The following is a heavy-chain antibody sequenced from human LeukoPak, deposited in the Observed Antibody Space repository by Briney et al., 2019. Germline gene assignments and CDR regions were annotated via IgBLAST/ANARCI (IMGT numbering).Heavy chain of an antibody. CDR1: GGSISSSSYY. J-gene: IGHJ4*02. D-gene: IGHD3-22*01. CDR3: ARHSEDYYDSSGYSHY. CDR2: IYYSGST. V-gene: IGHV4-39*01. Sequence: SETLSLTCTVSGGSISSSSYYWGWIRQPPGKGLEWIGSIYYSGSTYYNPSLKSRVTISVDTSKNQFSLKLSSETAADTAVYYCARHSEDYYDSSGYSHYWGQGTLVTVTS.